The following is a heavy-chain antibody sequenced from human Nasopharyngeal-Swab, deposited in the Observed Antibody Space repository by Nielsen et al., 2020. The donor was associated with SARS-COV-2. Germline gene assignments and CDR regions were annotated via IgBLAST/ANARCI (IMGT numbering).Heavy chain of an antibody. CDR1: GFIFTNFW. Sequence: GESLKISCAASGFIFTNFWMTWVRQAPGKGLEWVANIKQDGSERYYVDSVKGRFTISRDNAKNSLYLQMNSLRAEDTALYYCAKDSWGFDIWGQGTMVTVSS. CDR3: AKDSWGFDI. J-gene: IGHJ3*02. V-gene: IGHV3-7*03. CDR2: IKQDGSER. D-gene: IGHD7-27*01.